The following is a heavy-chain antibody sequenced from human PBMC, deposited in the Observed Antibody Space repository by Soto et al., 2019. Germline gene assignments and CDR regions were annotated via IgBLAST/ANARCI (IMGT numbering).Heavy chain of an antibody. V-gene: IGHV1-18*01. CDR3: ARDSPPVDY. CDR2: ISAYNGNT. J-gene: IGHJ4*02. Sequence: QVQLVQSGAEVKKPGASVKVSCKASGYTFSNYGTSWVRQAPGQGLERMGWISAYNGNTKYAQKLQGRVTMTTDTSKSKAYRELRCLRSDDTAVYYCARDSPPVDYWGQGTLVTVSS. CDR1: GYTFSNYG.